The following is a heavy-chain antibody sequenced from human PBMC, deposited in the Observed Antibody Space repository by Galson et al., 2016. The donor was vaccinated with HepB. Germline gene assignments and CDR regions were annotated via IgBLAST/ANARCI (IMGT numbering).Heavy chain of an antibody. CDR1: EFTFSRYW. J-gene: IGHJ6*02. D-gene: IGHD4-17*01. CDR2: ITSDGSNT. Sequence: SLRLSCAASEFTFSRYWMHWVRQAPGKGLVWVSRITSDGSNTSYADSVKGRFTISRDNAKNTLDLHMNSLRVEDTAVYYCAREDYGDVPVYYYYYGMDVWGQGTTVSVSS. V-gene: IGHV3-74*01. CDR3: AREDYGDVPVYYYYYGMDV.